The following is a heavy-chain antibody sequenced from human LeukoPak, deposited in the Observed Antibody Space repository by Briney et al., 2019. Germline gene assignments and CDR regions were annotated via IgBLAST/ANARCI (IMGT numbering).Heavy chain of an antibody. J-gene: IGHJ4*02. CDR2: ISYDGSNK. D-gene: IGHD6-19*01. CDR3: AKDLYRSGWYTYYFDY. V-gene: IGHV3-30*18. Sequence: GGSLRLSCAAFGFIFNSYGMHWVRQAPGKGLEWVAVISYDGSNKYYADSVKGRFTISRDNSKNTLYLQMNSLRAEDTAVYYCAKDLYRSGWYTYYFDYWGQGTLVTVSS. CDR1: GFIFNSYG.